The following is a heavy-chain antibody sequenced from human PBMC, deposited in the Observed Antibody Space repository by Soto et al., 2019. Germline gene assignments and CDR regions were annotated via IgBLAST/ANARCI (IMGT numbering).Heavy chain of an antibody. V-gene: IGHV4-30-2*01. Sequence: QLQLQESGSGLVKPSQTLSLTCAVSGGSISSGGYSCNWIRQPPGKGLEWIGYIYHRGSTYYNPSIKRRVTISVDRSKNQFSLKLSSVAAADTAVYYSARGMTTVTTFDCWGQGTLVTVSS. CDR2: IYHRGST. CDR1: GGSISSGGYS. D-gene: IGHD4-17*01. J-gene: IGHJ4*02. CDR3: ARGMTTVTTFDC.